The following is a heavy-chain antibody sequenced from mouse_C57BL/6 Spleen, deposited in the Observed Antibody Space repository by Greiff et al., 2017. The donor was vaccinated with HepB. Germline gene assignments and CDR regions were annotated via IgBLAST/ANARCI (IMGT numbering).Heavy chain of an antibody. CDR3: ARSKGYGYDSEAWFAY. D-gene: IGHD2-2*01. V-gene: IGHV1-61*01. CDR1: GYTFTSYW. J-gene: IGHJ3*01. CDR2: IYPSDSET. Sequence: VQLQQPGAELVRPGSSVKLSCKASGYTFTSYWMDWVKQRPGQGLEWIGNIYPSDSETHYNQKFKDKATLTVDKSSSTAYMQLSSLTSEDSAVYYCARSKGYGYDSEAWFAYWGQGTLVTVSA.